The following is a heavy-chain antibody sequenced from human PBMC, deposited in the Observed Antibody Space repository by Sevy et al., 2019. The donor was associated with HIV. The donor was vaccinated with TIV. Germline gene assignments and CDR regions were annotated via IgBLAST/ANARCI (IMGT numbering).Heavy chain of an antibody. CDR2: ISSSSSTI. CDR1: GFTFSSYS. V-gene: IGHV3-48*02. CDR3: AREGAYYYDSSGYY. J-gene: IGHJ4*02. Sequence: GGSLRLSCAASGFTFSSYSMNWVRQAPGKGLEWVSYISSSSSTIYYADSVKGRFTISRDNAKNSLYLQMNSLRDEDTAVYDCAREGAYYYDSSGYYWGQGTLVTVSS. D-gene: IGHD3-22*01.